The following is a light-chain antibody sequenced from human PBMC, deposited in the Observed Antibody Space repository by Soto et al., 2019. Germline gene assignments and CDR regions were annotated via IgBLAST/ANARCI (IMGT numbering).Light chain of an antibody. CDR2: DAS. V-gene: IGKV3-20*01. CDR3: QQYGSSPLT. J-gene: IGKJ4*01. Sequence: EIVLTQSPGTLSLSPGERATLSCRASQSISSTYLTWYHQRPGQAPRLLIYDASNRATGIPDRFSGSGSGTDFTLTINRLEPEDFAMYYCQQYGSSPLTFGGGTKVDI. CDR1: QSISSTY.